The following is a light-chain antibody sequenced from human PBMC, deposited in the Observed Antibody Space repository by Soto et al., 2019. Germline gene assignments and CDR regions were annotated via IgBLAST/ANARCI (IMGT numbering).Light chain of an antibody. CDR3: QQHNGYSERM. J-gene: IGKJ1*01. CDR1: QTIATF. CDR2: GAS. V-gene: IGKV1-39*01. Sequence: DSQMTQSPSSLSASVGDRVTITCRASQTIATFLNWYQQKPGKAPKLLIYGASTLQSGVPSRFSGSGSGTEFTLTISSLQPDDFATYYCQQHNGYSERMFGQGTKVAIK.